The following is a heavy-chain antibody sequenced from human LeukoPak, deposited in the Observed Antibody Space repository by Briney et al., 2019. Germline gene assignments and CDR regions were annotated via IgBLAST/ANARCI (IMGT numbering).Heavy chain of an antibody. Sequence: GASVKVSFKASGYTFTIYYMHWVRQAPGQGLEWMGRINPNSGGTNYAQKFQGRVTMTRDTSISTAYMELSRLRSDDTAVYYCAREKRVITFGGADGFDPWGQGTLVTVSS. J-gene: IGHJ5*02. CDR1: GYTFTIYY. D-gene: IGHD3-16*01. V-gene: IGHV1-2*06. CDR3: AREKRVITFGGADGFDP. CDR2: INPNSGGT.